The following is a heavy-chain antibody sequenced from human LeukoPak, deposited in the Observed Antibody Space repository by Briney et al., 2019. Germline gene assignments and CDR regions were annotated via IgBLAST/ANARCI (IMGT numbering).Heavy chain of an antibody. D-gene: IGHD3-10*01. CDR2: ISGSGGST. CDR3: AKDRITMVRGVSSLDY. Sequence: GGSLRLSCAASGFTFSSYAMSWVRRAPGKGLEWVSAISGSGGSTYYADSVKGRFTISRDNSKNTLYLQMNSLRAEDTAVYYCAKDRITMVRGVSSLDYWGQGTLVTVSS. CDR1: GFTFSSYA. V-gene: IGHV3-23*01. J-gene: IGHJ4*02.